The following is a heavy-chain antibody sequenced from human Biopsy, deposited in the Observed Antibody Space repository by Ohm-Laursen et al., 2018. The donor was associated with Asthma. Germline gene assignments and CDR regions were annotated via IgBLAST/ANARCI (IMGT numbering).Heavy chain of an antibody. D-gene: IGHD3-22*01. CDR1: GFVFSKSG. CDR3: ARQSGQDYGDSSGFDI. CDR2: VSSDGHNK. J-gene: IGHJ3*02. Sequence: SLRLSCAASGFVFSKSGMHWVRQAPGKGLEWVALVSSDGHNKYYEDSVKGRFTISRDNSRNRLYLQINRLTVEDSAVYFCARQSGQDYGDSSGFDIWGQGTKVAVSS. V-gene: IGHV3-30*03.